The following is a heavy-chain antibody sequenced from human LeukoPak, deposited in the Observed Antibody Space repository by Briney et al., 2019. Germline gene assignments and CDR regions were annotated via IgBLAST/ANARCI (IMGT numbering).Heavy chain of an antibody. D-gene: IGHD6-13*01. CDR3: ARIRRYSSSWYNWFDP. J-gene: IGHJ5*02. CDR1: GGTFSSYA. V-gene: IGHV1-69*04. CDR2: IIPILGIA. Sequence: SVKVSCKASGGTFSSYAISWVRQAPGQGLEWMGRIIPILGIANYAQKFQGRVTITADKSTSTAYMELRSLRSDDTAVYYCARIRRYSSSWYNWFDPWGQGTLVTVSS.